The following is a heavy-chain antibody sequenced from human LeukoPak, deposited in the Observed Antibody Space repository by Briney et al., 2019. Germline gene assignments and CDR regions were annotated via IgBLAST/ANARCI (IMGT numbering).Heavy chain of an antibody. J-gene: IGHJ4*02. V-gene: IGHV4-61*02. CDR3: ANSIDFDYGDYYFDY. D-gene: IGHD4-17*01. CDR2: ISNTGST. CDR1: GGSISSGSYY. Sequence: PSETLSLTCTVSGGSISSGSYYWSWIRQPAGKGLEWIGRISNTGSTNNNPSLKSRVTISVDTSTNQFSLKLSSVTAADTAVYYCANSIDFDYGDYYFDYWGQGALVTISS.